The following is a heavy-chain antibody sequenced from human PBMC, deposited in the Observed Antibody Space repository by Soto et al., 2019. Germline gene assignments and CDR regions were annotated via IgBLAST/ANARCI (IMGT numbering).Heavy chain of an antibody. CDR2: INTQTGGT. Sequence: ASVKVSCKASGYTFTGYYIHWVREAPGQGREWMGWINTQTGGTSYAQKFQGRVTLSRDTSINTAYLELSRLRFDDAAVYFCARELYQVISDGMDVWGQGTTVTVSS. CDR1: GYTFTGYY. CDR3: ARELYQVISDGMDV. V-gene: IGHV1-2*02. D-gene: IGHD2-2*01. J-gene: IGHJ6*02.